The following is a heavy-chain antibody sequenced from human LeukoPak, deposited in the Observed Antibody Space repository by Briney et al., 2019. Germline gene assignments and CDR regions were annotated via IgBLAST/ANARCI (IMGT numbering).Heavy chain of an antibody. CDR2: ISGSGGST. D-gene: IGHD3-22*01. V-gene: IGHV3-23*01. J-gene: IGHJ4*02. Sequence: GGSLRLSCAASGFTFSSYAMSWVRQAPGKGLEWVSAISGSGGSTYYADSVKGRFTISRDNSKNTLYLQMNSLRAEDTAVYYCAKDSVGTKNYYDRTYYFDYWGQGTLVTVSS. CDR3: AKDSVGTKNYYDRTYYFDY. CDR1: GFTFSSYA.